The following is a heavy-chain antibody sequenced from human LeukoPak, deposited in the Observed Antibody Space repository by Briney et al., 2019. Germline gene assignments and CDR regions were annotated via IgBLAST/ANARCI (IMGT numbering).Heavy chain of an antibody. D-gene: IGHD3-22*01. J-gene: IGHJ4*02. CDR1: EFTFSSYS. V-gene: IGHV3-48*01. CDR3: ARTRSSGYWPFDY. CDR2: ITNSGNSK. Sequence: GGSLRLSCAASEFTFSSYSMNWVRQAPGKGLEWVSYITNSGNSKSYADSVKGRFTISRDNTKNSLYLQMNGLRAEDTVVYYWARTRSSGYWPFDYGAREIRVTVPS.